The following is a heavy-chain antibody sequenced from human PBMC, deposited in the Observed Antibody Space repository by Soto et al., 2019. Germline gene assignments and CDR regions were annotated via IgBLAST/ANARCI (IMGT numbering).Heavy chain of an antibody. CDR2: IYYSGST. CDR3: ARHGPMFGVDYYYYYGMDV. D-gene: IGHD3-3*01. J-gene: IGHJ6*02. V-gene: IGHV4-39*01. CDR1: GGSISSSSYY. Sequence: KTSETLSLTCTVSGGSISSSSYYWGWIRQPPGKGLEWIGSIYYSGSTYYNPSLKSRATISVDTSKNQFSLKLSSVTAADTAVYYSARHGPMFGVDYYYYYGMDVWGQGTTVTVSS.